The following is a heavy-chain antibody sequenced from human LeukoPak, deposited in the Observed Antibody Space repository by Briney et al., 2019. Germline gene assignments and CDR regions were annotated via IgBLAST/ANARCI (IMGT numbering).Heavy chain of an antibody. Sequence: GGSLRLSCAASGFTFSSYAMHWVRQAPGKGLEWVAVISYDGSNKYYADSVKGRFTISRDNSKNTLYLQMNSLRAEDTAVYYCAKARRGYSSSSTYFDYWGQGTLVTVSS. CDR2: ISYDGSNK. D-gene: IGHD6-6*01. V-gene: IGHV3-30-3*01. CDR1: GFTFSSYA. CDR3: AKARRGYSSSSTYFDY. J-gene: IGHJ4*02.